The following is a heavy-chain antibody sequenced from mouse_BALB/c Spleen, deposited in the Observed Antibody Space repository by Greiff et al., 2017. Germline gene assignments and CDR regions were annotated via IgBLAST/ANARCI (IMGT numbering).Heavy chain of an antibody. CDR1: GFAFSSYD. CDR2: ISSGGGST. CDR3: ARQRGVYYGSSYDWYFDV. D-gene: IGHD1-1*01. Sequence: DVMLVESGGGLVKPGGSLKLSCAASGFAFSSYDMSWVRQTPEKRLEWVAYISSGGGSTYYPDTVKGRFTISRDNAKNTLYLQMSSLKSEDTAMYYCARQRGVYYGSSYDWYFDVWGAGTTVTVSS. J-gene: IGHJ1*01. V-gene: IGHV5-12-1*01.